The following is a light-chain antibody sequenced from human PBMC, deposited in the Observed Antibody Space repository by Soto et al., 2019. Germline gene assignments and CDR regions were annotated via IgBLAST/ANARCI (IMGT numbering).Light chain of an antibody. CDR1: QSVSSSC. CDR2: GAS. J-gene: IGKJ1*01. V-gene: IGKV3-20*01. CDR3: QQYNDWPPST. Sequence: EIVLTQSPGTLSLSPGERATLSCRASQSVSSSCLAWYQQKPGQAPRLLIYGASSRATGIPDRFSGSGSGTDFTLTISSLQPEDFAVYFCQQYNDWPPSTFGQGTKVDIK.